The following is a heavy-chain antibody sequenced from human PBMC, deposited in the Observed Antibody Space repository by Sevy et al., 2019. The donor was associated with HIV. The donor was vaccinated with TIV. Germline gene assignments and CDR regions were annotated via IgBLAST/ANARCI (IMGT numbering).Heavy chain of an antibody. D-gene: IGHD5-18*01. CDR1: GFPVSSNY. CDR2: IYSDGST. CDR3: ARGKSTYGYGLDY. V-gene: IGHV3-66*01. Sequence: GGCLRLSWAASGFPVSSNYMSWVRQAPGKGLEWVSVIYSDGSTYHADSVKGRFTISRDNSKNTLYLQMNSLRAEDTAVYYCARGKSTYGYGLDYWGQGTLVTVSS. J-gene: IGHJ4*02.